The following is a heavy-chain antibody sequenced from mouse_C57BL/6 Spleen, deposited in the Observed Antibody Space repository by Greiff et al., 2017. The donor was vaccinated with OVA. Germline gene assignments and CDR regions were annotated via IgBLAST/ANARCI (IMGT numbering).Heavy chain of an antibody. CDR2: ISSGSSTI. V-gene: IGHV5-17*01. CDR1: GFTFSDYG. J-gene: IGHJ4*01. D-gene: IGHD2-2*01. CDR3: ARGGYPPYYAMDY. Sequence: EVHLVESGGGLVKPGGSLKLSCAASGFTFSDYGMHWVRQAPEKGLEWVAYISSGSSTIYYADTVKGRFTISRDNAKNTLFLQMTSLRSEDTAMYYCARGGYPPYYAMDYWGQGTSVTVSS.